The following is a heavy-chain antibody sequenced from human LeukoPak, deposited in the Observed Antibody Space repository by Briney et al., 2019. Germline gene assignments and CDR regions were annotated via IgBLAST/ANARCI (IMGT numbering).Heavy chain of an antibody. CDR1: GFTFDDYG. CDR3: ARGRSCSSTSCYSYYYYMDV. D-gene: IGHD2-2*02. CDR2: INWNGGST. V-gene: IGHV3-20*04. J-gene: IGHJ6*03. Sequence: PGGSLRLSCAASGFTFDDYGMSWVRQAPGKGLEWISGINWNGGSTGYADSVKGRFTISRDNAKNSLYLQMNSLRAEDTALYYCARGRSCSSTSCYSYYYYMDVWGKGTTVTVSS.